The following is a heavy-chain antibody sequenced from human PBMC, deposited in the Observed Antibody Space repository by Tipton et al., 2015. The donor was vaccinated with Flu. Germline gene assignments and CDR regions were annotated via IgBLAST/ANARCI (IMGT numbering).Heavy chain of an antibody. CDR2: INQDGSVK. J-gene: IGHJ4*02. CDR1: GFTFSTYW. CDR3: AREFSEYYFDY. V-gene: IGHV3-7*01. Sequence: GSLRLSCAASGFTFSTYWMTWVRQAPGKGLEWVANINQDGSVKYYVDSVKGRFTISRGNSKNTLYLQMNTLRAEDAAVCYCAREFSEYYFDYWGQGTQVTVSA.